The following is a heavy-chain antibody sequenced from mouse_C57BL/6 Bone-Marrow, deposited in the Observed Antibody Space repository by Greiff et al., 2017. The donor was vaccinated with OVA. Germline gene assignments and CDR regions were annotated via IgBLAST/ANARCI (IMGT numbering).Heavy chain of an antibody. V-gene: IGHV5-16*01. CDR3: ARNYGNYDYAMDY. J-gene: IGHJ4*01. Sequence: EVQLVASEGGLVQPGSSMKLSCTASGFTFSDYYMAWVRQVPEKGLEWVANIHYDGSSTSYLDSLKSRFIISRDNAKNILYLQMSRLKTEDTATYYCARNYGNYDYAMDYWGQGTSVTVAS. CDR1: GFTFSDYY. D-gene: IGHD2-1*01. CDR2: IHYDGSST.